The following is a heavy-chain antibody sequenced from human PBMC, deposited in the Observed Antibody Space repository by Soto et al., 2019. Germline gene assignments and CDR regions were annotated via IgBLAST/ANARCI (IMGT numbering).Heavy chain of an antibody. CDR1: GFTVSSNY. V-gene: IGHV3-66*01. Sequence: EVQLVESGGGLVQPGGSLRLSCAASGFTVSSNYMSWVRQAPGEGLEWVSVIYSGGSTYYADSVKGRFTISRDNSKNTRYHQMNSLRAEDTAVYYCARVSGGCFDYWGQGTLVTVSS. J-gene: IGHJ4*02. CDR3: ARVSGGCFDY. D-gene: IGHD3-16*01. CDR2: IYSGGST.